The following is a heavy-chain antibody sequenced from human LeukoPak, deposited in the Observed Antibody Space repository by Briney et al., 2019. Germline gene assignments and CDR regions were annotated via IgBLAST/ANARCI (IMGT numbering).Heavy chain of an antibody. CDR2: ISAYNGNS. D-gene: IGHD2-2*01. V-gene: IGHV1-18*01. Sequence: ASVKVSCKASGYTFTSYGISWVRQAPGQGLEWMGWISAYNGNSTYAQKFQGRVTMTTDTSTSTGYMELRSLRSDDTAVYYCARVHSYCSSTSCLDYWGQGTLVTVSS. CDR1: GYTFTSYG. J-gene: IGHJ4*02. CDR3: ARVHSYCSSTSCLDY.